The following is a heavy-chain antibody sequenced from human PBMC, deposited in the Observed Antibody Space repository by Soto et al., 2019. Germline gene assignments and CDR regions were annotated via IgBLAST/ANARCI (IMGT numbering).Heavy chain of an antibody. J-gene: IGHJ6*02. Sequence: QPGGSLRLSCAASGFTFSSYGMHWVRQAPGKGLEWVAVIWYDGSNKYYADSVKGRFTISRDNSKNTLYLQMISLRAEDTAVYYCARDNFAQWLPKWYGMDVWVQGTTVTVSS. CDR3: ARDNFAQWLPKWYGMDV. D-gene: IGHD6-19*01. CDR2: IWYDGSNK. V-gene: IGHV3-33*01. CDR1: GFTFSSYG.